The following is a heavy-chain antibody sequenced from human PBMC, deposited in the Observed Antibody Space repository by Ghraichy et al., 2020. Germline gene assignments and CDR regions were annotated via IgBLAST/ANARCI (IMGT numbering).Heavy chain of an antibody. Sequence: GGSLRLSCAASGFTFSSYAMHWVRQAPGKGLEWVAVISYDGSNKYYADSVKGRFTISRDNSKNTLYLQMNSLRAEDTAVYYCAREDQTGDHGAYYGMDVWGQGTTVTVSS. CDR2: ISYDGSNK. D-gene: IGHD2-21*02. CDR3: AREDQTGDHGAYYGMDV. V-gene: IGHV3-30*04. CDR1: GFTFSSYA. J-gene: IGHJ6*02.